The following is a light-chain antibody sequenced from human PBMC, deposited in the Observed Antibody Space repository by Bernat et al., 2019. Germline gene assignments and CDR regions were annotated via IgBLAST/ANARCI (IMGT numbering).Light chain of an antibody. CDR2: DVS. CDR3: CSYAYSYTDV. J-gene: IGLJ1*01. V-gene: IGLV2-11*01. CDR1: SSDVGGYKY. Sequence: QSALTQPRSVSGSPGQSVTISCTGTSSDVGGYKYVSWYQQHPGKAPKLMIYDVSKRPSGVPDRFSGSKSGNTASLTISGLQAEDEADYYCCSYAYSYTDVFATGTKVTVL.